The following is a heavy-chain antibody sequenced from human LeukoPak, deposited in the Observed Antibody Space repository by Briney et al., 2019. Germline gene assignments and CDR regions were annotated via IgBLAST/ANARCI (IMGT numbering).Heavy chain of an antibody. CDR3: ARGWTMVADFDY. CDR1: GGSISSGDCY. CDR2: IYYSGSI. J-gene: IGHJ4*02. D-gene: IGHD4/OR15-4a*01. Sequence: PSETLSLTCTVSGGSISSGDCYWSWIRQPPGKGLEWIGYIYYSGSISYNPSLKSRVNISLDTSKNQFSLKLSSVTAADTAVYYCARGWTMVADFDYWGQGTLVTVSS. V-gene: IGHV4-30-4*08.